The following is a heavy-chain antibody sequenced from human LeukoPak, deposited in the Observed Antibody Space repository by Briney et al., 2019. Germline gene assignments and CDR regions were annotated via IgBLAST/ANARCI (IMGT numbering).Heavy chain of an antibody. CDR1: GGSFSGYY. CDR2: INHSGIT. D-gene: IGHD6-13*01. J-gene: IGHJ4*02. Sequence: PSETLSLTCAVYGGSFSGYYWSWIRQPPGQGLEWIGEINHSGITNYSPSLKSRVTLSIDTSKKHFSLKLSSVTAADTAVYYCARSKYGTSWYEDSWGQGTLVTVSS. CDR3: ARSKYGTSWYEDS. V-gene: IGHV4-34*01.